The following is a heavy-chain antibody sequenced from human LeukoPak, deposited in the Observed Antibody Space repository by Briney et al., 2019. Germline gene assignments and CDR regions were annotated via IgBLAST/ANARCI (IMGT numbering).Heavy chain of an antibody. D-gene: IGHD2/OR15-2a*01. CDR3: ARDPTYGGAFDI. J-gene: IGHJ3*02. CDR2: INPSGGST. Sequence: ASVKVSCKASGYTFTSYYMHWVRQAPGQGLVWMGIINPSGGSTSYVQKFQGRVTMTRDMSTSTVYMELSSLRSEDTAVYYCARDPTYGGAFDIWGQGTMVTVSS. V-gene: IGHV1-46*01. CDR1: GYTFTSYY.